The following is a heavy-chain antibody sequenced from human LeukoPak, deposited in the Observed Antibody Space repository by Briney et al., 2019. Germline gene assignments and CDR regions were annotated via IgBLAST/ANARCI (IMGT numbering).Heavy chain of an antibody. Sequence: GASVKVSCKASGYTFTSYGISWVRQAPGQGLEWMGWIGAYNGNTNYAQKLQGRVTMTTDTSTSTAYMELRSLRSDDTAVYYCARDFSRDSSGCYYWVYWGQGTLVTVSS. CDR3: ARDFSRDSSGCYYWVY. J-gene: IGHJ4*02. V-gene: IGHV1-18*01. CDR1: GYTFTSYG. CDR2: IGAYNGNT. D-gene: IGHD3-22*01.